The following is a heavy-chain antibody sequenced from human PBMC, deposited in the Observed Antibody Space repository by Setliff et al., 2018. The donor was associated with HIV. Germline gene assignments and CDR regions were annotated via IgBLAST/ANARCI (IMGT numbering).Heavy chain of an antibody. CDR1: GYTFTSYD. V-gene: IGHV1-8*02. J-gene: IGHJ4*02. CDR3: ATAKEHWLSEGGFDY. D-gene: IGHD6-19*01. CDR2: MNPNSGNT. Sequence: GASVKVSCKASGYTFTSYDINWVRQATGQGLEWMGWMNPNSGNTGYAQKFQGRVTMTRNTSISTAYMELSSLTSDDTAVYYCATAKEHWLSEGGFDYWGQGTLVTVSS.